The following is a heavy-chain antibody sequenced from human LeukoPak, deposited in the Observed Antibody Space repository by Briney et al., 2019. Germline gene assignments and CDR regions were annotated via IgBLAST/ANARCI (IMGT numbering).Heavy chain of an antibody. CDR2: INSDGSST. CDR3: ARDQEGAVASTPFDY. CDR1: GFTFSSYW. D-gene: IGHD6-19*01. Sequence: GGSLRLSCAASGFTFSSYWMHWVRQAPGKGLVWVSRINSDGSSTSYADSVKGRFTISRDNAKNTLYLQMNSLRAEDTAVYYCARDQEGAVASTPFDYWGQGTLVTVSS. V-gene: IGHV3-74*01. J-gene: IGHJ4*02.